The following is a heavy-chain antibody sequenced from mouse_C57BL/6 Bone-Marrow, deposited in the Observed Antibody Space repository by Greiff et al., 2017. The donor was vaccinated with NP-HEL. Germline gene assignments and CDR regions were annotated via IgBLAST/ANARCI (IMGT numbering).Heavy chain of an antibody. Sequence: EVKLVESGGGLVKPGGSLKLSCAASGFTFSDYGMHWVRQAPEKGLEWVAYIRSGSSTIYYADTVKGRFTISRDNAKNTLFLQMTSLRSEDTAMYYCARSGLLLLRGYAMDYWGQGTSVTVSS. CDR3: ARSGLLLLRGYAMDY. CDR2: IRSGSSTI. CDR1: GFTFSDYG. V-gene: IGHV5-17*01. J-gene: IGHJ4*01. D-gene: IGHD1-1*01.